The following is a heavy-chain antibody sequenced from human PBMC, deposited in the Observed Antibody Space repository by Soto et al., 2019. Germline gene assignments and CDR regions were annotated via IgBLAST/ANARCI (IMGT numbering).Heavy chain of an antibody. Sequence: ASVKVSCKASGYTFTSYGISWVRQAPGQGLEWMGWISAYNGNTNYAQKLQGRVTMTTDTSTSTAYMELRSLRSDDTAVYYCARESSSGLLYYYDGMDVWGQGTTVTVSS. V-gene: IGHV1-18*01. J-gene: IGHJ6*02. CDR2: ISAYNGNT. CDR1: GYTFTSYG. CDR3: ARESSSGLLYYYDGMDV. D-gene: IGHD6-6*01.